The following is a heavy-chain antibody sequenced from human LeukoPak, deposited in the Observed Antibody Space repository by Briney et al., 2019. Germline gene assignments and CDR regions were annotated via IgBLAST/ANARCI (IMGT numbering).Heavy chain of an antibody. V-gene: IGHV5-51*01. CDR3: ARKYCSNGVCYDK. CDR1: GFTFSSYN. Sequence: PGGSLRLSCAASGFTFSSYNMNWVRQIPGKGLEWMGSMYPGDSNTKYSPSFQGQVSISADKSITTAYLQWSSLKASDTAIYYCARKYCSNGVCYDKWGQGTLVTVSS. J-gene: IGHJ4*02. CDR2: MYPGDSNT. D-gene: IGHD2-8*01.